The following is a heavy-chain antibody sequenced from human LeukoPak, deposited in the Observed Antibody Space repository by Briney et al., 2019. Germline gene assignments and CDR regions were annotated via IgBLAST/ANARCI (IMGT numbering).Heavy chain of an antibody. V-gene: IGHV3-30*18. Sequence: PGGSLRLSCAASGFSFTTYGMHWVRQAPGKGLEWVAIISNDGSNKYFADSVKGRFTISRDNSKNTLYLEMNSLRAEDTAVYYCAKDWTMTTVTFFDYWGQGTLVTVSS. CDR2: ISNDGSNK. CDR3: AKDWTMTTVTFFDY. D-gene: IGHD4-17*01. J-gene: IGHJ4*02. CDR1: GFSFTTYG.